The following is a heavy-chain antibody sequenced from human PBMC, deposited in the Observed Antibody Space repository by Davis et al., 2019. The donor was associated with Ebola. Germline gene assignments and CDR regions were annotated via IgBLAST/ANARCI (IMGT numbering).Heavy chain of an antibody. CDR2: IWDDGTNK. CDR3: ARMGYGDYGRGYYYGLDV. Sequence: PGGSLRLSCAASGFPFTSYAMHWVRQAPGKGLEWVALIWDDGTNKYYADSVKGRFTISRDNSKDTLYLQMNSLRVEDTAVYYCARMGYGDYGRGYYYGLDVWGRGTTVTVTS. D-gene: IGHD5-12*01. V-gene: IGHV3-33*01. CDR1: GFPFTSYA. J-gene: IGHJ6*02.